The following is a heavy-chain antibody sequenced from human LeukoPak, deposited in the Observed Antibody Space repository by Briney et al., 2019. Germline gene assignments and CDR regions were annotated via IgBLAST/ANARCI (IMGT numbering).Heavy chain of an antibody. J-gene: IGHJ5*02. Sequence: SETLSLTCAVSGGSISSSSSYWGWIRQPPGKGLEWIGTIYYSGSTYYNPSLKSRVTISVDTSKNQFSLKLSSVTAADTAVYYCALSIVVAGTAWFDPWGQGTLVTVSS. V-gene: IGHV4-39*01. CDR1: GGSISSSSSY. D-gene: IGHD6-19*01. CDR3: ALSIVVAGTAWFDP. CDR2: IYYSGST.